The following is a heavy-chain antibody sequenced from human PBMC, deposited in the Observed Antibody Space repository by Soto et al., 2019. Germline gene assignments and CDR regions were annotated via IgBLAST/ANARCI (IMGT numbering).Heavy chain of an antibody. J-gene: IGHJ4*02. D-gene: IGHD3-10*01. Sequence: VQLVESGGGVVQPGRSLRLSCAASGFTFSSYGMHWVRQAPGKGLEWVAVISYDGSNKYYADSVKGRFTISRDNSKNTLYLQMNSLRAEDTAVYYCAKETGSDPAPTDYWGQGTLVTVSS. CDR3: AKETGSDPAPTDY. CDR2: ISYDGSNK. V-gene: IGHV3-30*18. CDR1: GFTFSSYG.